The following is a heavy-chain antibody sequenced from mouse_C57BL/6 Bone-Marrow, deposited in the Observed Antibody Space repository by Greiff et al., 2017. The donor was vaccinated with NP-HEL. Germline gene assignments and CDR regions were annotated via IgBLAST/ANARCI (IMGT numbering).Heavy chain of an antibody. CDR1: GYTFTSYG. Sequence: VQLQQSGAELARPGASVKLSCKASGYTFTSYGISWVKQRTGQGLEWIGEIYPRSGNTYYNEKFKGKATLTADKSSSTAYMELRSPTSEDSAVYFCARSGWDPFAYWGQGTLVTVSA. D-gene: IGHD3-1*01. CDR2: IYPRSGNT. J-gene: IGHJ3*01. CDR3: ARSGWDPFAY. V-gene: IGHV1-81*01.